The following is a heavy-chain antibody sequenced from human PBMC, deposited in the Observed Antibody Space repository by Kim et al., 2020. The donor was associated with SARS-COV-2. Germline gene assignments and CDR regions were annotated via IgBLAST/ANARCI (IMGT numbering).Heavy chain of an antibody. V-gene: IGHV3-30-3*01. CDR3: GRRGSVGGSGYYNENYY. CDR1: GFTFSSYA. J-gene: IGHJ6*01. D-gene: IGHD3-3*01. Sequence: GGSLRLSCAASGFTFSSYAMHWVRQAPGKGLEWVAVISYDGSNKYYADSVKGRFTISRDNSKNTLYLQMNSLRAEDTAVYYCGRRGSVGGSGYYNENYY. CDR2: ISYDGSNK.